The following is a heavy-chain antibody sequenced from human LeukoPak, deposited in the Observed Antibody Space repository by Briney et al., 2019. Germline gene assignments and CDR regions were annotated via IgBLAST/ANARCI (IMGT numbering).Heavy chain of an antibody. CDR1: GFTFSDYY. D-gene: IGHD6-13*01. J-gene: IGHJ5*02. CDR2: ISSGSSYK. V-gene: IGHV3-11*06. Sequence: PGGSLRLSCAASGFTFSDYYMSWIRQAPGKGLEWVSSISSGSSYKYYADSVRGRFTISRDNAKNSLYLQMNSLRAEDTAVYYCARGRPSIAAAVDWFDPWGQGTLVSVSS. CDR3: ARGRPSIAAAVDWFDP.